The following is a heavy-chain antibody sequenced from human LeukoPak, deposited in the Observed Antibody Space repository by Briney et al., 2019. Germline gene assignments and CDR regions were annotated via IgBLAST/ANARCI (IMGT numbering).Heavy chain of an antibody. CDR1: GFTFSSYA. J-gene: IGHJ5*02. CDR2: ISGSGGST. Sequence: PGGSLRLSCAASGFTFSSYAMSWVRQAPGKGLEWVSAISGSGGSTYYADSVKGRFTISRDNSKNTLYLQMNSLRAEDTAVYYCAKWGRYSSGWYTISWGQGTLVTVSS. D-gene: IGHD6-19*01. CDR3: AKWGRYSSGWYTIS. V-gene: IGHV3-23*01.